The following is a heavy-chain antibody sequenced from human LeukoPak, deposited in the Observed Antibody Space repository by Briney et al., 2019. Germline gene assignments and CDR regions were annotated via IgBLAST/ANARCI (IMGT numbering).Heavy chain of an antibody. CDR1: GFTVSSNY. Sequence: GGSLRLSCAASGFTVSSNYMSWVRQAPGKGLEWVSIIYSGGNTYYADSVKGRFTISRDNSKNTLYLQMNSLRAEDTAVYYCAKGEVVGLYYFDYWGQGTLVTASS. CDR3: AKGEVVGLYYFDY. CDR2: IYSGGNT. J-gene: IGHJ4*02. D-gene: IGHD1-26*01. V-gene: IGHV3-53*01.